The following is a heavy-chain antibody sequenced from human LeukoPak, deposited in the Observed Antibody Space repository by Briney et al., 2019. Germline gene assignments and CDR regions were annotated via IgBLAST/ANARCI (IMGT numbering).Heavy chain of an antibody. CDR2: IYHTGST. CDR3: ARDPARGGNYLYNWFDP. Sequence: SETLSLTCTVSGGSISSNTYYWGWIRQPPGKGLEWIGSIYHTGSTYYNPSLKSRVTISVDTSNNRFSLKLRSVTAADTAVYYCARDPARGGNYLYNWFDPWGQGILVTVSS. J-gene: IGHJ5*02. CDR1: GGSISSNTYY. D-gene: IGHD1-7*01. V-gene: IGHV4-39*02.